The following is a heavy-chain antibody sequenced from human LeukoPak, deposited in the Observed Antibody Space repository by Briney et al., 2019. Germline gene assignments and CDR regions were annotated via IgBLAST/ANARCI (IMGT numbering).Heavy chain of an antibody. CDR2: ISGSGATP. CDR1: GFTFSGYA. Sequence: GGSLRLSCAASGFTFSGYAMSWVRQAPGKGLEWVSAISGSGATPSYADSVKGRFTISRDNSKNTVDLQMNSLRDEDTAVYYCSTDSRGYNISPEDHWGQGTLVTVSS. V-gene: IGHV3-23*01. CDR3: STDSRGYNISPEDH. J-gene: IGHJ4*02. D-gene: IGHD3-10*01.